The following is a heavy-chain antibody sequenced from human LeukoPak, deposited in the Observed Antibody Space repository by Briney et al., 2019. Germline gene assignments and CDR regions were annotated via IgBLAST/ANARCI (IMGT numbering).Heavy chain of an antibody. CDR3: ARNSITIFGVVPGAELGY. Sequence: ASVKVSCKASGYTFTGYYMHWVRQAPGQGLEWMGIINPSVGSTSYAQKFQGRVTMTRDMSTSTVYMELSSLRSEDTAVYYCARNSITIFGVVPGAELGYWGQGTLVTVSS. CDR2: INPSVGST. V-gene: IGHV1-46*01. CDR1: GYTFTGYY. D-gene: IGHD3-3*01. J-gene: IGHJ4*02.